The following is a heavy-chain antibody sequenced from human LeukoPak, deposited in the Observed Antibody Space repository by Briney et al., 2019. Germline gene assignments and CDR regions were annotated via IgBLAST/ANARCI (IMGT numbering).Heavy chain of an antibody. D-gene: IGHD5-24*01. CDR2: INYGGST. Sequence: PPETLSLTCTVSGGSISTYYWSWIGQPPGKGLEWIGYINYGGSTNYNPSFKSRVTISVDTSKNQFSLKLSSVTAADTAVYYCARDRDRHGYNYDGFDIWGQGTMVTVPS. J-gene: IGHJ3*02. CDR3: ARDRDRHGYNYDGFDI. V-gene: IGHV4-59*01. CDR1: GGSISTYY.